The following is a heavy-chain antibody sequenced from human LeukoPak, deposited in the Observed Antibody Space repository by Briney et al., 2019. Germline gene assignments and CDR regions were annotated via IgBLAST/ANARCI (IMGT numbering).Heavy chain of an antibody. D-gene: IGHD3-22*01. V-gene: IGHV4-59*01. Sequence: SETLPLTCTVSGGSISSYYWSWIRQPPGKGLEWIGYIYYSGSTNYNPSLKSRVTISVDTSKNQFSLKLSSVTAADTAVYYCARGLSSGYYYSDAFDIWGQGTMVTVSS. CDR2: IYYSGST. CDR3: ARGLSSGYYYSDAFDI. CDR1: GGSISSYY. J-gene: IGHJ3*02.